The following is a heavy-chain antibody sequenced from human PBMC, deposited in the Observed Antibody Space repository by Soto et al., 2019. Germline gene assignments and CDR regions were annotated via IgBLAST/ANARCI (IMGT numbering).Heavy chain of an antibody. CDR2: ISYDANNR. CDR1: GFTFSSVA. Sequence: GGSLRLSCAASGFTFSSVAMHWVRQAPDKGPKWVAVISYDANNRYYVDSVKGRFTISRDNSKNTLYLQMNSLRAEDTAVYYFARDSSSSTTYNSYYNMDVWGQGATVTVSS. J-gene: IGHJ6*02. D-gene: IGHD4-4*01. CDR3: ARDSSSSTTYNSYYNMDV. V-gene: IGHV3-30*01.